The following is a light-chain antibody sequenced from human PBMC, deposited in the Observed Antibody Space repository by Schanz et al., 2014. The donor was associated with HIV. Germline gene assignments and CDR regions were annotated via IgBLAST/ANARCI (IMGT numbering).Light chain of an antibody. V-gene: IGLV2-14*03. CDR2: DGS. Sequence: QSALTQPASVSGSPGQSITISCTGPNSDINFYYYVSWFQQHPGKAPQLMIYDGSSRPSGVSNRFSGSKSDNTASLTISGLQSEDEAFYYCGSFTTSHTFVFGTGTKLTVL. CDR1: NSDINFYYY. CDR3: GSFTTSHTFV. J-gene: IGLJ1*01.